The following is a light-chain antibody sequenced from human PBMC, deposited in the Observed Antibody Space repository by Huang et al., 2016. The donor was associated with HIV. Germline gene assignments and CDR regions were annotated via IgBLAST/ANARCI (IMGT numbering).Light chain of an antibody. CDR2: AAS. J-gene: IGKJ3*01. CDR1: QSISSY. Sequence: DIQMTQSPSSLSASVGDRVIITCRASQSISSYLNWYQQQPGKAPNLLIYAASSLQSGVPSRFSGSVSGTDFTLTIRSLQPEDFATYYCQQSYSNTFTFGAGTKVDVK. CDR3: QQSYSNTFT. V-gene: IGKV1-39*01.